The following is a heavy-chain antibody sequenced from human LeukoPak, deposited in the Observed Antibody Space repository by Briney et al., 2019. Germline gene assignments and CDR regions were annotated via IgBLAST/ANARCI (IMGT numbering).Heavy chain of an antibody. CDR2: INAGNGNT. D-gene: IGHD1-26*01. Sequence: ASVKVSCKASGYTFTSYAMHWVRQAPGQRLEWMGWINAGNGNTKYSQEFQGRVTMTRDMSTSTVYMELSSLRSEDTAVYYCARKGGSGTTNWYFDLWGRGTLVTVSS. CDR1: GYTFTSYA. V-gene: IGHV1-3*03. CDR3: ARKGGSGTTNWYFDL. J-gene: IGHJ2*01.